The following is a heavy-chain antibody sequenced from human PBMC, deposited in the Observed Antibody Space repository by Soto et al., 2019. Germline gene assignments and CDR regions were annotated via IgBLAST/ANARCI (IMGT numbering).Heavy chain of an antibody. CDR2: IYYSGST. CDR3: ARMTDYGDYDAFEI. V-gene: IGHV4-59*01. J-gene: IGHJ3*02. CDR1: GGSISGFY. Sequence: PSETLSLTCSVSGGSISGFYWSWIRQPPGKGLEWIGYIYYSGSTNYNPSLKSRVTISVDTSKNQFSLKVSSVTAADTAVYYCARMTDYGDYDAFEIWGQGTMVTVS. D-gene: IGHD4-17*01.